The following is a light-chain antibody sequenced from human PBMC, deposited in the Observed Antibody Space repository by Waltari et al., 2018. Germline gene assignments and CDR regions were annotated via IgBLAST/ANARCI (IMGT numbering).Light chain of an antibody. CDR1: QSVLYSSNNKNY. CDR3: QQYYSTPLT. Sequence: DIVMTQSPDSLAVSLGDRAPLHCKSRQSVLYSSNNKNYLAWYQQKPGQPPKLLIYWASTRESGVPDRFSGSGSGTDFTLTISSLQAEDVAVYYCQQYYSTPLTFGGGTKVEIK. J-gene: IGKJ4*01. V-gene: IGKV4-1*01. CDR2: WAS.